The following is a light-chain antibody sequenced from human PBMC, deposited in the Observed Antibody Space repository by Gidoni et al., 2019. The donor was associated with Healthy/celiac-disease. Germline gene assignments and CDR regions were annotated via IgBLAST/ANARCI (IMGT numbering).Light chain of an antibody. CDR3: QQYNSYWT. V-gene: IGKV1-5*03. CDR1: QSNSSW. CDR2: KAS. J-gene: IGKJ1*01. Sequence: DIQMTQSPSTLSASVGDRVTITCRASQSNSSWLAWYQQKPGKAPKLLIYKASSLESGVPSRFSGSGSGTEFTRTISSLQPDDFATYYCQQYNSYWTFGQGTKVEIK.